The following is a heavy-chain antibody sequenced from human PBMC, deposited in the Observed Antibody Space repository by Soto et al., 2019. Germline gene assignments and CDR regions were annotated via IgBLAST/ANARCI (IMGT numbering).Heavy chain of an antibody. J-gene: IGHJ5*02. CDR3: VRGKEAGVWFDP. D-gene: IGHD1-26*01. CDR2: INAGNGYT. V-gene: IGHV1-3*01. CDR1: GYTFIHYA. Sequence: QAQLVQSGAEVKKPGASVKVSCKASGYTFIHYAIHWVRQAPGQRLEWMGWINAGNGYTKYSQKFQDRVTITSDTSATTAYMELTSLRSEDTAVYFCVRGKEAGVWFDPWGQGTLVTVSS.